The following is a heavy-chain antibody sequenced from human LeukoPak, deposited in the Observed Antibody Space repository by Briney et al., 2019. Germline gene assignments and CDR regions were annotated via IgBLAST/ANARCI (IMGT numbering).Heavy chain of an antibody. Sequence: GASVKVSCKASGGTFSSYAISWVRQAPGQGLEWMGGIIPIFGTANYAQKFQGRVTMTRDMSTSTVYMELSSLRSEDTAVYYCARGHYGSGSSRPTMDVWGKGTTVTVSS. J-gene: IGHJ6*03. D-gene: IGHD3-10*01. CDR2: IIPIFGTA. CDR3: ARGHYGSGSSRPTMDV. V-gene: IGHV1-69*05. CDR1: GGTFSSYA.